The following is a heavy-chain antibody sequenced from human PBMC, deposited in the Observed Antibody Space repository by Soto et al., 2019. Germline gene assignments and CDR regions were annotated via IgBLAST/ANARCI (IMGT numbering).Heavy chain of an antibody. CDR2: TSHDGVT. D-gene: IGHD3-16*01. J-gene: IGHJ5*02. V-gene: IGHV4-4*02. CDR1: SGSIDNVYW. CDR3: GGNGDCYPPGSIVGRFGP. Sequence: QVQLQESGPRLVKPSGTLSLTCAVSSGSIDNVYWWSWVRQSPGKGLEWIGETSHDGVTNYNPSLGGRAPHPNNKSKDQFYLDLNLGARAGRARFFLGGNGDCYPPGSIVGRFGPWGPGTPV.